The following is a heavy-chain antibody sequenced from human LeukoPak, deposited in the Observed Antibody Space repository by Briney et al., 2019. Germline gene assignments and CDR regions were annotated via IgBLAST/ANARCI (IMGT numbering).Heavy chain of an antibody. CDR3: AKEAPSIFVVTAIQVY. CDR1: GFTFSSYA. D-gene: IGHD2-21*02. Sequence: GGSLRLSCAASGFTFSSYAMSWVRQAPGKGLEGVSDISGSGGSTYYADSVKGRFTISRDNSKNTLYLQMNSLRAEDTAVYYCAKEAPSIFVVTAIQVYWGQGTLVTVSS. CDR2: ISGSGGST. V-gene: IGHV3-23*01. J-gene: IGHJ4*02.